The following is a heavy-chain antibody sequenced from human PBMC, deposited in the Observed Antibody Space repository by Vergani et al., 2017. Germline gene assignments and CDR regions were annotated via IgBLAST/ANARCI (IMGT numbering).Heavy chain of an antibody. CDR3: AKANPRNSGYDYLYYYHAMDV. D-gene: IGHD5-12*01. Sequence: EVQLLESGGDLVQPGGSLRLSCAASGFTFNHCAMNWVRQAPGKGLEWVSGISGSGGSTYYAGSVKGRFTISRDSSKNTLYLQMNRLSAGDTAVYYCAKANPRNSGYDYLYYYHAMDVWGQGTTVTVSS. V-gene: IGHV3-23*01. CDR1: GFTFNHCA. CDR2: ISGSGGST. J-gene: IGHJ6*02.